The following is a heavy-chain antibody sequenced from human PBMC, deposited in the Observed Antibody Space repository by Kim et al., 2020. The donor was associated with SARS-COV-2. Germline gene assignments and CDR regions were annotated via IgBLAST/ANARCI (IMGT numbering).Heavy chain of an antibody. CDR1: GGSISSGSYY. CDR2: IYTSGST. Sequence: SETLSLTCTVSGGSISSGSYYWSWIRQPAGKGLEWIGRIYTSGSTNYNPSLKSRVTISVDTSKNQFSLKLSSVTAADTAVYYCARMVRGARIRTRDYWGQGTLVTVSS. J-gene: IGHJ4*02. D-gene: IGHD3-10*01. V-gene: IGHV4-61*02. CDR3: ARMVRGARIRTRDY.